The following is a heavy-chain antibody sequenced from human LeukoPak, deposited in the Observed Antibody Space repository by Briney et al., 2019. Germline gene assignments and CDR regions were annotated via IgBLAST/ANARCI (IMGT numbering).Heavy chain of an antibody. Sequence: GGSLRLSCAASEFTVSSNYMHWVRQAPGKGLEWVSLIYIGGNTFYADSVKGRFTISRDNSKNTLYLQMNSLRAEDTAVYYCAREDGSGRYPGYYYGMDVWGQGTTVTVSS. CDR3: AREDGSGRYPGYYYGMDV. V-gene: IGHV3-53*01. CDR2: IYIGGNT. CDR1: EFTVSSNY. D-gene: IGHD3-10*01. J-gene: IGHJ6*02.